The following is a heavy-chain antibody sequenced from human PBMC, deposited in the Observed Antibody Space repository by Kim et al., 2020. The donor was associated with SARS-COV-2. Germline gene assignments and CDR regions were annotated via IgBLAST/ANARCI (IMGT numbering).Heavy chain of an antibody. Sequence: GGSLRLSCAASGFTFNTYSMHWVRQAPGKGLEWVSSFSSGSTFIYYADSVRGRFTISRDNAKNSLYLQMNSLRAEDTAIYYCARMSTVTTQEEYWGQGTLVTVSS. CDR3: ARMSTVTTQEEY. CDR2: FSSGSTFI. CDR1: GFTFNTYS. V-gene: IGHV3-21*06. J-gene: IGHJ4*02. D-gene: IGHD4-17*01.